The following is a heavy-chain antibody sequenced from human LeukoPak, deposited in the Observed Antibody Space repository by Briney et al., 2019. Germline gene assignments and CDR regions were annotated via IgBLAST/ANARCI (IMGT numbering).Heavy chain of an antibody. CDR3: ARDVWGRLDY. V-gene: IGHV3-7*01. CDR2: IKSDASET. J-gene: IGHJ4*02. CDR1: GFTFSNYW. D-gene: IGHD2-8*01. Sequence: GGSLRLSCAASGFTFSNYWMGWVRQAPGKGLKYVANIKSDASETYYVDSVKGRFTISRDNARNSLYLQVNSLRAEDTAVYYCARDVWGRLDYWRQGTLVPVSS.